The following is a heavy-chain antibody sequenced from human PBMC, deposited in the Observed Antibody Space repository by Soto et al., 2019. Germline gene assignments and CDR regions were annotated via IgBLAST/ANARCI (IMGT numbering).Heavy chain of an antibody. CDR3: ARERSTTMGAFDI. CDR2: IYPGDSDT. J-gene: IGHJ3*02. CDR1: GYSFTSYW. D-gene: IGHD3-3*01. Sequence: GESLKISCKGSGYSFTSYWIGWVRQMPGKGLEWMGIIYPGDSDTRYSPSFQCQVTISADKSISTAYLQWSSLKASDTAMYYCARERSTTMGAFDIWGQGTMVTVSS. V-gene: IGHV5-51*01.